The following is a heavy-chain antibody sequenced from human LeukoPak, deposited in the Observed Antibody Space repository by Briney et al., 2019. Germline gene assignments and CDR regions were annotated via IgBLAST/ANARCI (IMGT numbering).Heavy chain of an antibody. J-gene: IGHJ4*02. V-gene: IGHV3-30-3*01. CDR2: ISYDGSNK. CDR1: GFTFSSYA. D-gene: IGHD6-6*01. Sequence: GGSLRLSCAASGFTFSSYAMHWVRQAPGKGLEWVAVISYDGSNKYYADSVKGRFTISRDNSKNTLYLQMNSLRAEDTAVYYCARSDIYSSSSDYWGQGTLVTVSS. CDR3: ARSDIYSSSSDY.